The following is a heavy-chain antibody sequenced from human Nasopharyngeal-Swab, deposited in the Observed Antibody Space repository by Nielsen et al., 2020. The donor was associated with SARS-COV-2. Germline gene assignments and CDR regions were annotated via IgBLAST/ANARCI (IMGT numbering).Heavy chain of an antibody. J-gene: IGHJ4*02. V-gene: IGHV3-9*01. D-gene: IGHD1-1*01. CDR3: ARSIGKDGFDY. CDR1: GFTFDDYA. Sequence: GGSLRLSCAASGFTFDDYAMHWVRQAPGKGLEWVSGISWNSGSIGYADSVKGRFTISRDNAKNSLYLQMNSLRAEDTAVYYCARSIGKDGFDYWGQGTLVTVSS. CDR2: ISWNSGSI.